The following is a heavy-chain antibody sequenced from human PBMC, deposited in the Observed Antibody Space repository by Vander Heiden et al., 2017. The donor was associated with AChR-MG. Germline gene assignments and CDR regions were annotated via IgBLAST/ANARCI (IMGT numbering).Heavy chain of an antibody. J-gene: IGHJ5*02. D-gene: IGHD3-3*01. V-gene: IGHV3-23*01. CDR3: AKDEAHYDFWSGYPNWFDP. CDR2: ISGSGGST. Sequence: EVQLLESGGGLVQPGGSLRLSCAASGFTFSSYAMSWVRQAPGKGLEWVSAISGSGGSTYYADSVKGRFTISRDNSKNTLYLQMNSLRAEDTAVYYCAKDEAHYDFWSGYPNWFDPWGQGTLVTVSS. CDR1: GFTFSSYA.